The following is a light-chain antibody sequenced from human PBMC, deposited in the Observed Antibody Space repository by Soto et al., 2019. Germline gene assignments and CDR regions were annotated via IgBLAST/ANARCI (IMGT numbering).Light chain of an antibody. CDR1: QGISSY. J-gene: IGKJ4*01. CDR3: QQLNSYPLT. Sequence: DLQLTQSPSFVSASVGDRVTITCRASQGISSYLAWYQQKPGKAPKLLIYAASTLQSGVPPRFSGSGSGAEFTLTISSLQPEDFATYYCQQLNSYPLTFGGGTTVEIK. CDR2: AAS. V-gene: IGKV1-9*01.